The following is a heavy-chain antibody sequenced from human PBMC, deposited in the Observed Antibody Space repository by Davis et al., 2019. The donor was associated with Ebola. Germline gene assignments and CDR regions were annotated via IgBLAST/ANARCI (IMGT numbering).Heavy chain of an antibody. CDR1: EYTFTGYY. CDR2: INPSGGST. D-gene: IGHD4-17*01. V-gene: IGHV1-46*01. J-gene: IGHJ4*02. Sequence: ASVKVSCKASEYTFTGYYMHWVRQAPGQGLEWMGIINPSGGSTSYAQKFQGRVTMTRDTSTSTVYMELSSLRSEDTAVYYCARDLLNGDSPFDYWGQGTLVTVSS. CDR3: ARDLLNGDSPFDY.